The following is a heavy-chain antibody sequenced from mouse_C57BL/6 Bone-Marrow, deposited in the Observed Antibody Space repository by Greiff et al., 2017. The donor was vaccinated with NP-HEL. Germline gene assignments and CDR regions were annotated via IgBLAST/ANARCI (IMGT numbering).Heavy chain of an antibody. V-gene: IGHV3-5*01. J-gene: IGHJ1*03. CDR2: IYYSGTI. CDR1: GISITTGNYR. CDR3: AREDYDYEGHWYFDV. D-gene: IGHD2-4*01. Sequence: EVQLVESGPGLVKPSQTVFLTCTVTGISITTGNYRWSWIRQFPGNKLEWIGYIYYSGTITYNPSLTSRTTITRDTPKNQFFLEMNSLTAEDTATYYCAREDYDYEGHWYFDVWGTGTTVTVSS.